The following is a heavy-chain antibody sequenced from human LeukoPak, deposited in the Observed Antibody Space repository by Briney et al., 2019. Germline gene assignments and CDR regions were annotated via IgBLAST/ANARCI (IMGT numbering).Heavy chain of an antibody. CDR3: ARKMTTVTYGYYYYMDV. D-gene: IGHD4-17*01. CDR1: GFTFTTYS. J-gene: IGHJ6*03. CDR2: IRAEGDPT. V-gene: IGHV3-23*01. Sequence: GGSLRLSCRASGFTFTTYSMNWLRQAPGKGLEWVSVIRAEGDPTYYADSVKGRFTISRDNSKNMLYLQMNSLRAEDTAVYYCARKMTTVTYGYYYYMDVWGKGTTVTVSS.